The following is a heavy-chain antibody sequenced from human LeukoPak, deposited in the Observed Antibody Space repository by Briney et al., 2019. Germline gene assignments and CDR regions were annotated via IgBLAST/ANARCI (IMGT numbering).Heavy chain of an antibody. V-gene: IGHV1-2*02. CDR1: GYTFTGYY. J-gene: IGHJ4*02. D-gene: IGHD2-15*01. CDR2: INPNNGGT. CDR3: ARLSVVADY. Sequence: GASVKVSCKTSGYTFTGYYMHWVRQAPGQGLEWMGWINPNNGGTNYAQKYQGRVNMNRETSISTAYMELSRLRPDYTAVYYGARLSVVADYWARETLVSVSS.